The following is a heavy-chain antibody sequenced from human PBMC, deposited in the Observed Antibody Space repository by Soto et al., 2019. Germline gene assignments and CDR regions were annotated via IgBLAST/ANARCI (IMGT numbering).Heavy chain of an antibody. J-gene: IGHJ4*02. CDR2: ISSSGSTI. V-gene: IGHV3-11*01. CDR3: ISSPVSRSSGSGSYYYRLFDY. CDR1: GFHFRDYY. Sequence: GGSLSLSCAASGFHFRDYYMSWIRQAPGKGLEWVSYISSSGSTIYYADSVKGRFTISRDNAKNSLYLQMNSLRAEDTAVYYCISSPVSRSSGSGSYYYRLFDYWGQGTLVTVSS. D-gene: IGHD3-10*01.